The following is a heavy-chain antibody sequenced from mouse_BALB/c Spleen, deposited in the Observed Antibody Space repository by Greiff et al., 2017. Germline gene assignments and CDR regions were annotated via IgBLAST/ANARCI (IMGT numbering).Heavy chain of an antibody. D-gene: IGHD2-12*01. CDR2: ISNGGGST. J-gene: IGHJ4*01. CDR1: GFTFSSYT. CDR3: ARPGSDDGGYAMDY. Sequence: EVKLMESGGGLVQPGGSLKLSCAASGFTFSSYTMSWVRQTPEKRLEWVAYISNGGGSTYYPDTVKGRFTISRDNAKNTLYLQMSSLKSEDTAMYYCARPGSDDGGYAMDYWGQGTSVTVSS. V-gene: IGHV5-12-2*01.